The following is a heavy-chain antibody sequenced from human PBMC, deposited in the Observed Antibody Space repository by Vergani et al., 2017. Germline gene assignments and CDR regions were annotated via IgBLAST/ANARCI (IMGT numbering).Heavy chain of an antibody. CDR2: IGTAGDT. V-gene: IGHV3-13*01. D-gene: IGHD2-8*01. Sequence: EVQLLESGGGLVQPGGSLRLSCEASGFTFSTYDMHWVRQATGKGLEWVSAIGTAGDTYYPGSVKGRFTISRENAKNSLYLQMNGLRAGDTAVYYCAKLDLLGSMYYYYGMDVWGQGTTVTVSS. CDR3: AKLDLLGSMYYYYGMDV. J-gene: IGHJ6*02. CDR1: GFTFSTYD.